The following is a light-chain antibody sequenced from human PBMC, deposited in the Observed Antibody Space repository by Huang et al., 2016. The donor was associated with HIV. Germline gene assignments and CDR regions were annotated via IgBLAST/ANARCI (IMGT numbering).Light chain of an antibody. Sequence: EIQMTQSPPSLSASVGDRITITCRASLGIRNFLAWYQQRPGKVPRLLVSGASTLQSGVPSRFSGSGSGKDFSLTISDLQAEDVATYYCQNYDNSPFTFGPGTEVGI. J-gene: IGKJ3*01. CDR3: QNYDNSPFT. CDR2: GAS. V-gene: IGKV1-27*01. CDR1: LGIRNF.